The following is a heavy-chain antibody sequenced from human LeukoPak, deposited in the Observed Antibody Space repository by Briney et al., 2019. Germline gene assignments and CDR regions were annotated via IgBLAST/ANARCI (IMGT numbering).Heavy chain of an antibody. CDR1: GFTFSSYI. Sequence: PGGSLRLSCAASGFTFSSYIMNWVRQAPGKGLEWVSSISSSSSYIYYADSAKGRFTISRDNAKNSLYLQMNSLRAEDTAVYYCARGGLRLRYFDWLSSWFDPWGQGTLVTVSS. J-gene: IGHJ5*02. CDR2: ISSSSSYI. CDR3: ARGGLRLRYFDWLSSWFDP. V-gene: IGHV3-21*01. D-gene: IGHD3-9*01.